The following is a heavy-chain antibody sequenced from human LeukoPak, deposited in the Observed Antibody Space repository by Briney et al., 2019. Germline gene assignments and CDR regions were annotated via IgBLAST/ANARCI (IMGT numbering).Heavy chain of an antibody. D-gene: IGHD3-10*01. V-gene: IGHV1-2*02. J-gene: IGHJ6*03. Sequence: GASVKVSCKASGYTFTGYYMHWVRQAPGQGLEWMGWINPNSGGTNYAQKFQGRVTMTRDTSISTAYMELSRLRSDDTAVYYCARDRDGGSGTNYYYYYYYMDVWGKGTTVTVSS. CDR3: ARDRDGGSGTNYYYYYYYMDV. CDR2: INPNSGGT. CDR1: GYTFTGYY.